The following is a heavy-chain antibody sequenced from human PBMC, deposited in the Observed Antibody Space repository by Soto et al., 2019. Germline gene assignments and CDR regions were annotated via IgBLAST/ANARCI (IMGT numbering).Heavy chain of an antibody. J-gene: IGHJ3*02. D-gene: IGHD3-10*01. CDR1: GFTVNIYG. Sequence: EVQLLESGGGLVQPGGSLRLSCAASGFTVNIYGMSWVRQAPGKGLEWVSVISASGVSTYYADSVKGRFTISRDSSNNTVYLQMNSLRVEDTAVYYCAKHGGPYGSGKLSPPADIWGQGTMVTVSS. V-gene: IGHV3-23*01. CDR2: ISASGVST. CDR3: AKHGGPYGSGKLSPPADI.